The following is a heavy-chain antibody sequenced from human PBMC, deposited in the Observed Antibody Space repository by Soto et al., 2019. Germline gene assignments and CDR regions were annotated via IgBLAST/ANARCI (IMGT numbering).Heavy chain of an antibody. J-gene: IGHJ6*02. D-gene: IGHD6-13*01. CDR1: GYTFTGYY. Sequence: ASVKVSCKASGYTFTGYYMHWVRQAPGQGLEWMVWINPNSGGTNYAQKFQGWVTMTRDTSISTAYMELSRLRSDDTAVYYCARAAYELSTPYSSSWDYYYYGMDVRGQGTTVTVSS. V-gene: IGHV1-2*04. CDR2: INPNSGGT. CDR3: ARAAYELSTPYSSSWDYYYYGMDV.